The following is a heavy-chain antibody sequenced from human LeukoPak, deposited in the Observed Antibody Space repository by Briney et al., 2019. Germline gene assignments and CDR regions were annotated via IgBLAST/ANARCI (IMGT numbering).Heavy chain of an antibody. CDR3: ARAQLIGVGEYFDY. J-gene: IGHJ4*02. Sequence: SVKVSCKGSGGTFSSYAISWVRQAPGQGLEWMGRIIPILGIANYAQKFQGRVTITADKSTSTAYMELSSLRSEDTAVYYCARAQLIGVGEYFDYWGQGTLVTVSS. V-gene: IGHV1-69*04. D-gene: IGHD3-16*01. CDR2: IIPILGIA. CDR1: GGTFSSYA.